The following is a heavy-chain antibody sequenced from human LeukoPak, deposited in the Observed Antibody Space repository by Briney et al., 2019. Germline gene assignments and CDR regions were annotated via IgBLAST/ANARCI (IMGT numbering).Heavy chain of an antibody. Sequence: GGSLRLSCAASGFTFSSYEMNWVRQAPGKGLEWVSYISSSGSTIYYADSVKGRFTISRDNSKNTLYLQMNSLRAEDAAVYYCARGSAGVLRYFDWLFTFDYWGQGTLVTVSS. J-gene: IGHJ4*02. V-gene: IGHV3-48*03. D-gene: IGHD3-9*01. CDR1: GFTFSSYE. CDR3: ARGSAGVLRYFDWLFTFDY. CDR2: ISSSGSTI.